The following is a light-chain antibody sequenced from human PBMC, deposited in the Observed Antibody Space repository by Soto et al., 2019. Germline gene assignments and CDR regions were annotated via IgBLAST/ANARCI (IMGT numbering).Light chain of an antibody. V-gene: IGLV1-40*01. CDR1: SSNIGAGYD. CDR3: ASWDDNLNGPV. CDR2: GNS. Sequence: QAVVTQPPSVSGAPGQRVTISCTGSSSNIGAGYDVHWYQQLPGTAPKLLIYGNSNRPSGVPDRFSGSKSGTSASLAITGLQAEDEADYYCASWDDNLNGPVFGRGTKLTVL. J-gene: IGLJ2*01.